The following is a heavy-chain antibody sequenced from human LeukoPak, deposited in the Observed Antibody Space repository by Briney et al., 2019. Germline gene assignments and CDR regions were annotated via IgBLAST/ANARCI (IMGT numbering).Heavy chain of an antibody. CDR3: ARSCRSGYYSGFDY. V-gene: IGHV3-9*01. CDR2: ISWNSVGI. J-gene: IGHJ4*02. CDR1: GFTFDDYA. D-gene: IGHD3-3*01. Sequence: PGRSLRLSCAASGFTFDDYAMHWVRQAPGKGLEWVSGISWNSVGIGYADSVKGRFTISRDNAKNSLYLQMNSLRAEDTALYYCARSCRSGYYSGFDYWGQGTLVTVSS.